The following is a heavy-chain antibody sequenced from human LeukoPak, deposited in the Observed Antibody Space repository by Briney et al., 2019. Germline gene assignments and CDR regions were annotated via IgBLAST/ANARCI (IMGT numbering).Heavy chain of an antibody. D-gene: IGHD3-10*01. CDR1: PGPINSYY. CDR3: ARHIWFGEFRFDP. CDR2: IYYSGST. Sequence: SETLSLTCTVSPGPINSYYWSWIRQPPGKGLEWIGYIYYSGSTNYNPSLKSRVTISVDASKNQFSLKLSSVTAADTAVYYCARHIWFGEFRFDPWGQGTLVTVSS. V-gene: IGHV4-59*08. J-gene: IGHJ5*02.